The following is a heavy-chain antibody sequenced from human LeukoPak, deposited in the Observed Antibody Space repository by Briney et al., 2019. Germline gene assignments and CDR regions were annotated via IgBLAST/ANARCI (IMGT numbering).Heavy chain of an antibody. CDR1: GYTFTSYD. CDR2: MNPNSGNT. D-gene: IGHD3-9*01. V-gene: IGHV1-8*01. Sequence: ASVKVSCTASGYTFTSYDINWVRQATGQGLEWMGWMNPNSGNTGYAQKFQGRVTMTRNTSISTAYMELSSLRSEDTAVYYCARDPGGYDILTGFGYWGQGTLVTVSS. J-gene: IGHJ4*02. CDR3: ARDPGGYDILTGFGY.